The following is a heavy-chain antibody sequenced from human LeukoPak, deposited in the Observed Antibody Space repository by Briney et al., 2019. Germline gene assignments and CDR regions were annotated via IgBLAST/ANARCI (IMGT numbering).Heavy chain of an antibody. J-gene: IGHJ5*02. Sequence: SQTLSLACTVSGGSISSGGYYWSWIRQHPGKGLEWIGYIYYSGSTYYNPSLKSRVTISVDTSKNQFSLKLSSVTAADTAVYYCAREVVVPAAIAQYNWFDPWGQGTLVTVSS. CDR1: GGSISSGGYY. D-gene: IGHD2-2*02. CDR2: IYYSGST. V-gene: IGHV4-31*03. CDR3: AREVVVPAAIAQYNWFDP.